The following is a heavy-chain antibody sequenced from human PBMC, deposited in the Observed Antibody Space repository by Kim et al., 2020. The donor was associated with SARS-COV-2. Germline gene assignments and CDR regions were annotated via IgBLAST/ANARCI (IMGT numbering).Heavy chain of an antibody. CDR1: GFTFDDHA. J-gene: IGHJ4*02. V-gene: IGHV3-9*01. CDR2: IGWNSGSI. Sequence: GGSLRLSCDASGFTFDDHAMHWVRQAPGRGLEWVSTIGWNSGSIGYADSVKGRFTISRNNAKNSLFLQMNSLRNDDTALYYCTKGSRDAFDHWGQGTLVTVSS. CDR3: TKGSRDAFDH.